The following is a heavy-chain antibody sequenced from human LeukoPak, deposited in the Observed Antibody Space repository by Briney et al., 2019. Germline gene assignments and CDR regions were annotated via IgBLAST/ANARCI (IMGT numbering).Heavy chain of an antibody. CDR1: GFTFSSYS. J-gene: IGHJ4*02. D-gene: IGHD3-22*01. CDR3: ARDVTMIVAD. CDR2: ISSSSSYI. Sequence: GRSLRLSCAASGFTFSSYSMNWVRQAPGKGLEWVSSISSSSSYIYYADSVKGRFTISRDDAKNSLYLQMNSLRAEDTAVYYCARDVTMIVADWGQGTLVTVSS. V-gene: IGHV3-21*01.